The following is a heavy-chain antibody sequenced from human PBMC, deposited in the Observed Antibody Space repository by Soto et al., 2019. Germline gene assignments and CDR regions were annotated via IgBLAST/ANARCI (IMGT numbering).Heavy chain of an antibody. CDR3: ATSEVRGKLSPED. D-gene: IGHD3-10*01. CDR1: GYTLTELS. CDR2: FDPEDGET. Sequence: ASVKVSCKVSGYTLTELSMHWVRQAPGKGLEWMGGFDPEDGETIYAQKFQGRITMTEDTSTDTAYMEMSSLRSEDTAVYYCATSEVRGKLSPEDWGQGTLVTVSS. V-gene: IGHV1-24*01. J-gene: IGHJ4*02.